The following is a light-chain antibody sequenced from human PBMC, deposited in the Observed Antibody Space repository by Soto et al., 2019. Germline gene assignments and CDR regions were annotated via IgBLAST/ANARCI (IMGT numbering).Light chain of an antibody. CDR2: GAS. CDR3: QQYGSSGT. Sequence: IVLTQSPGTLSLSPGERATLSCRAIQSVSNNYLAWYQQKPGQAPRLLIYGASNRATGIPDRLSGSGSGTDFTLTISRLEPEDFAVYYCQQYGSSGTCGQGTKVDIK. V-gene: IGKV3-20*01. CDR1: QSVSNNY. J-gene: IGKJ1*01.